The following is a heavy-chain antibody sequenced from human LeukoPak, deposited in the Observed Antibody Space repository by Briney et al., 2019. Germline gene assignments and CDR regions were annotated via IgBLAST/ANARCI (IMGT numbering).Heavy chain of an antibody. V-gene: IGHV4-61*05. CDR2: ISHGGTT. Sequence: SETLSLTCTVSGGSISSSSYYWGWIRQTPGKGLEWIGYISHGGTTSYNPSLQGRVTISVDTSKNQFTLKVKSVNAADTAVYYCARRVTSSGWYRDDTWGQGTLVTVSS. CDR3: ARRVTSSGWYRDDT. CDR1: GGSISSSSYY. J-gene: IGHJ4*02. D-gene: IGHD6-19*01.